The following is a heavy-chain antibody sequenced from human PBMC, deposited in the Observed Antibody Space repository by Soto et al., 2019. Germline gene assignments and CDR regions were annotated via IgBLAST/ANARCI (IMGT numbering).Heavy chain of an antibody. Sequence: ASVKVSCKASGGTFSSYAISWVRQAPGQGLEWMGWINPNSGGTNYAQKFQGRVTMTRDTSISTAYMELSRLRSDDTAVYYCARVSTQPNWFDPWGQGTLVTVSS. CDR1: GGTFSSYA. J-gene: IGHJ5*02. D-gene: IGHD2-15*01. CDR2: INPNSGGT. V-gene: IGHV1-2*02. CDR3: ARVSTQPNWFDP.